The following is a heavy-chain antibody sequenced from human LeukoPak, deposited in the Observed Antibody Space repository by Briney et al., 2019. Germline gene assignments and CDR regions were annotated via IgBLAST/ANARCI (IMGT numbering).Heavy chain of an antibody. CDR1: GFTFSSYN. J-gene: IGHJ4*02. CDR3: VRASSGSHGDY. D-gene: IGHD1-26*01. Sequence: GGSLRLSCAASGFTFSSYNMNWVRQAPGKGLEWVSYISSSSRTIYYADSVKGRFTISRDNAKNTLNLQMNSLRVEDTAVYYCVRASSGSHGDYWGQGTLVTVSS. V-gene: IGHV3-48*04. CDR2: ISSSSRTI.